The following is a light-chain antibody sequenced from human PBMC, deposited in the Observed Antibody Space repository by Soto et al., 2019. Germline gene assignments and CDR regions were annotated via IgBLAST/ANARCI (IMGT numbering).Light chain of an antibody. V-gene: IGKV3-15*01. CDR3: QQYNNWPRT. J-gene: IGKJ1*01. Sequence: EIVMTQSPASLSVSPGERATLSCRASQTVSSNLAWYQHKPGQAPRLLIYGASTRATGIPARFSGSGSGTEFTLTIGSLQSEDFAVYYYQQYNNWPRTFGQGTKVETK. CDR2: GAS. CDR1: QTVSSN.